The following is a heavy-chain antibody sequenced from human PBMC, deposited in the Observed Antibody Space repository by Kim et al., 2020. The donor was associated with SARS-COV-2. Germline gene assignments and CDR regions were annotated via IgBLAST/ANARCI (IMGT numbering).Heavy chain of an antibody. D-gene: IGHD6-19*01. V-gene: IGHV4-61*02. Sequence: SETLSLTCTVSGGSISSGSYYWSWIRQPAGKGLEWIGRIYTSGSTNYNPSLKSRVTISVDTSKNQFSLKLSSVTAADTAVYYCAREVYSSGWYGEFEAKHNWFDPWGQGTLVTVSS. CDR3: AREVYSSGWYGEFEAKHNWFDP. J-gene: IGHJ5*02. CDR2: IYTSGST. CDR1: GGSISSGSYY.